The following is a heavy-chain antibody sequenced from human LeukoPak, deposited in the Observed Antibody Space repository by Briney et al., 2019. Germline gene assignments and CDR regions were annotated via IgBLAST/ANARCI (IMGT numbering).Heavy chain of an antibody. CDR2: IYYSGIT. Sequence: SETLSLTCPISGDSITSSYWSWIRQPPGKGLEWIGYIYYSGITNYNPSLKSRVTISVDTSKNHFSLKLTSVTAADTAVYYCARVMGSAGGFDFWGQGTLVTVSS. CDR1: GDSITSSY. D-gene: IGHD2-15*01. V-gene: IGHV4-59*01. CDR3: ARVMGSAGGFDF. J-gene: IGHJ4*02.